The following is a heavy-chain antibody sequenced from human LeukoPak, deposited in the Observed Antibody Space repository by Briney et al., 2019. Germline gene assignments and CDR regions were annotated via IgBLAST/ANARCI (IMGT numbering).Heavy chain of an antibody. CDR2: TYSGGST. CDR1: GFTVSSNY. V-gene: IGHV3-66*01. J-gene: IGHJ6*02. D-gene: IGHD2-2*01. CDR3: ARDRYCSSTSCPYYYYGMDA. Sequence: PGGSLRHSCAASGFTVSSNYMSWVRQAPGKGLEWVSVTYSGGSTYYADSVKGRFTISRDNSKNTLYLQMTSLRAEDTAVYYCARDRYCSSTSCPYYYYGMDAGGQGTAVTVSS.